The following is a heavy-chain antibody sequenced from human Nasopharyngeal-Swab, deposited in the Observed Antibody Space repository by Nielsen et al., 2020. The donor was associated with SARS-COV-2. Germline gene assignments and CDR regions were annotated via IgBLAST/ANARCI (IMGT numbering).Heavy chain of an antibody. CDR3: ARGYYGSGSYYLDAFDI. Sequence: GESLKISCAASGFTFSSYSMNWVRQAPGKGLEWVSSISSSSSYIYYADSVKGRFTISRDNAKNSLYLQMNSLRAEDTAVYYCARGYYGSGSYYLDAFDIWGQGTMVTVSS. CDR2: ISSSSSYI. J-gene: IGHJ3*02. CDR1: GFTFSSYS. D-gene: IGHD3-10*01. V-gene: IGHV3-21*01.